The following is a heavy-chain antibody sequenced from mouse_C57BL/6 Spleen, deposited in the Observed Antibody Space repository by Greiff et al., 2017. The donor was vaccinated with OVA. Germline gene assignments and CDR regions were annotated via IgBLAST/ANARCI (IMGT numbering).Heavy chain of an antibody. J-gene: IGHJ4*01. V-gene: IGHV5-17*01. CDR1: GFTFSDYG. CDR2: ISSGSSTI. CDR3: ARMNYGNFAMDY. Sequence: EVMLVESGGGLVKPGGSLKLSCAASGFTFSDYGMHWVRQAPEKGLEWVAYISSGSSTIYYADTVKGRFTISRDNAKNTLFLQMTSLRSEDTAMYYCARMNYGNFAMDYWGQGTSVTVSS. D-gene: IGHD2-1*01.